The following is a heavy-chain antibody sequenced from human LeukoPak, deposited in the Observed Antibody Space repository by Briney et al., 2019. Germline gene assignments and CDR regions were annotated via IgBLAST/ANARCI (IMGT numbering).Heavy chain of an antibody. V-gene: IGHV3-23*01. Sequence: GGSLRLSCAASGFTFSSYAMSWVRQAPGKGLEWVSAISGSGGSTYYADSVKGRFTISRDSSKNTLYLQMNSLRAEDTAVYYCAKTIVGATSYFDYWGQGTLVTVSS. J-gene: IGHJ4*02. CDR3: AKTIVGATSYFDY. CDR2: ISGSGGST. CDR1: GFTFSSYA. D-gene: IGHD1-26*01.